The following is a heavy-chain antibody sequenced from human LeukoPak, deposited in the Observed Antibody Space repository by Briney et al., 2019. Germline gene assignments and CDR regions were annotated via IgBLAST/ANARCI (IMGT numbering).Heavy chain of an antibody. D-gene: IGHD6-19*01. CDR1: GFTFSSYG. J-gene: IGHJ5*02. Sequence: GGSLRLSCAASGFTFSSYGMHWVRQAPGKGLEWVAFIRYDGSNKYYADSVKGRFTISRDNSKNTLYLQMNSLRAEDTAVYYCASEPPSGWYNANWFDPWGQGTLVTVSS. CDR2: IRYDGSNK. CDR3: ASEPPSGWYNANWFDP. V-gene: IGHV3-33*08.